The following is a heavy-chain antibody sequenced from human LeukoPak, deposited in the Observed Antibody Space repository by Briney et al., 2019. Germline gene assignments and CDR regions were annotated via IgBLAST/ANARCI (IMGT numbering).Heavy chain of an antibody. CDR3: ARDGSRGAFDI. V-gene: IGHV3-11*01. J-gene: IGHJ3*02. D-gene: IGHD6-25*01. CDR2: IGGSGTTI. CDR1: GFTFSDYY. Sequence: GGSLRLSCAASGFTFSDYYVSWIRQPPGKGLEWVSYIGGSGTTIYYADSVEGRFTISRDNAKNSVYLQMNSLRGEDTAVYFCARDGSRGAFDIWGQGTMVSVSS.